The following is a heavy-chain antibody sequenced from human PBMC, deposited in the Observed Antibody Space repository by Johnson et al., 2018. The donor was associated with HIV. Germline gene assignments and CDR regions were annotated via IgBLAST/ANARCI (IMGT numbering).Heavy chain of an antibody. CDR3: ARGTPYGGNSWDFDI. V-gene: IGHV3-74*01. Sequence: LMWVSRISGDGSSLSYADSVKGRFTISRDNAKNTLYLQLNSLRVEDTAVYYCARGTPYGGNSWDFDIWGQGTMVTVSS. D-gene: IGHD4-23*01. CDR2: ISGDGSSL. J-gene: IGHJ3*02.